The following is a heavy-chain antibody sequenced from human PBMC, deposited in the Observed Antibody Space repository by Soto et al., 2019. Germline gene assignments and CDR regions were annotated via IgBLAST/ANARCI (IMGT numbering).Heavy chain of an antibody. J-gene: IGHJ6*02. Sequence: GGSLRLSCAASGFTFSSYGMHWVRQAPGKGLEWVAVISYDGSNKYYADSVKGRFTISRDNSKNTLYLQMNSLRAEDTAVYYCAKDEGIAARFYYYYYGMDVWGQGTTVTVSS. CDR2: ISYDGSNK. D-gene: IGHD6-6*01. CDR3: AKDEGIAARFYYYYYGMDV. CDR1: GFTFSSYG. V-gene: IGHV3-30*18.